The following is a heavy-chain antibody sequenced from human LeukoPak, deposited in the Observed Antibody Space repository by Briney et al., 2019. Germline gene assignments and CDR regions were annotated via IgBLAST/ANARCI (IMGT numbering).Heavy chain of an antibody. D-gene: IGHD6-19*01. CDR2: IYTGGST. V-gene: IGHV4-59*08. CDR3: ARHGGYSSGADYFDY. CDR1: GGSISSYH. Sequence: SETLSLTCTVSGGSISSYHWSWIRQPPGKGLEWIGYIYTGGSTNSNPSLQSRLTISVDTSKNQFSLKLSSVTATDTAVYYCARHGGYSSGADYFDYWGQGTLVTVSS. J-gene: IGHJ4*02.